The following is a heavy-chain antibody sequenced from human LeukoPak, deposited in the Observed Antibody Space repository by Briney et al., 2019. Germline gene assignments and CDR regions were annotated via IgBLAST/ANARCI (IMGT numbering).Heavy chain of an antibody. V-gene: IGHV3-21*01. CDR3: ARDTYDSSGYYYRGIDY. Sequence: GRSLRLSCAASGFTFSSYSMNWVRQAPGKGLEWVSSISSSSSYIYYADSVKGRFTISRDNAKNSLYLQMNSLRAEDTAVYYCARDTYDSSGYYYRGIDYWGQGTLVTVSS. CDR2: ISSSSSYI. CDR1: GFTFSSYS. D-gene: IGHD3-22*01. J-gene: IGHJ4*02.